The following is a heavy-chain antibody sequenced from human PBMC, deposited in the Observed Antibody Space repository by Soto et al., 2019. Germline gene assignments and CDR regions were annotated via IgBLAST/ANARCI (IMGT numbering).Heavy chain of an antibody. CDR2: IVPMFGTS. D-gene: IGHD3-3*01. J-gene: IGHJ4*02. CDR1: GGTSTRYA. Sequence: QERLVQSGAEVRKPGSSVKVSCKVTGGTSTRYAINWVRQAPGQGLEWVGGIVPMFGTSKYAQKFQGRVTSTADTSTNIAYMELRSPRSEDTAVYYCNSGSEYAFWSGYLWGQGTLVSVSS. CDR3: NSGSEYAFWSGYL. V-gene: IGHV1-69*06.